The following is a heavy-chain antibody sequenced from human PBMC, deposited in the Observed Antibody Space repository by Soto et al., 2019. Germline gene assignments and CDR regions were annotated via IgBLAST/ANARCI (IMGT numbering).Heavy chain of an antibody. CDR2: MNPNSGNT. CDR3: ARGLGEWLPKTNDNFDY. J-gene: IGHJ4*02. CDR1: GYTFTSYD. D-gene: IGHD3-16*01. Sequence: ASVKVSCKASGYTFTSYDINWVRQATGQGLEWMGWMNPNSGNTGYAQKFQGRVTMTRNTSISTAYMELSSLRSEDTAVYYCARGLGEWLPKTNDNFDYWGQGTLVTVSS. V-gene: IGHV1-8*01.